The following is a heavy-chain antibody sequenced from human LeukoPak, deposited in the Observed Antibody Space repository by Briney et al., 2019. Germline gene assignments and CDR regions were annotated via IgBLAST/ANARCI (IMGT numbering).Heavy chain of an antibody. V-gene: IGHV3-30*02. D-gene: IGHD2-2*01. CDR1: GFTFSSYG. Sequence: SGGSLRLSCAASGFTFSSYGMHWVRQAPGKGLEWVAFIRYDGSNKYYADSVKGRFTISRDNSKNTLYLQMNSLRAEDTAVYYCAKDLVVVEPALFDYWGQGTLVTVSS. CDR3: AKDLVVVEPALFDY. CDR2: IRYDGSNK. J-gene: IGHJ4*02.